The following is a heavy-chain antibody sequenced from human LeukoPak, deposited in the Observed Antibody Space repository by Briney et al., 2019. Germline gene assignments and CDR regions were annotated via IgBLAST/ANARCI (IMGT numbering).Heavy chain of an antibody. CDR2: ISAYNGNT. CDR1: GYTFTSYG. J-gene: IGHJ4*02. CDR3: ARGFNYYDSSGPQDGDY. V-gene: IGHV1-18*01. D-gene: IGHD3-22*01. Sequence: ASVKVSCKASGYTFTSYGISWVRQAPGQGLEWMGWISAYNGNTNYAQKFQGRVTMTTDTSTSTAYMELRSLRSDDTAVYYCARGFNYYDSSGPQDGDYWGQGTLVTVSS.